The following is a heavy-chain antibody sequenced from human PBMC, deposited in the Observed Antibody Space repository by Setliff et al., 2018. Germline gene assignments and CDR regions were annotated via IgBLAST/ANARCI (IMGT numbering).Heavy chain of an antibody. CDR1: GGTFRSYG. Sequence: SVKVSCKASGGTFRSYGISWVRQAPGQGLEWMGGTIPNFGTTSYAQKFQGGVTITTDESTNTAYMELSSLRSDDTAVFYCAREVVVVKSAINYYYYMDVWGKGTTVTVSS. CDR2: TIPNFGTT. V-gene: IGHV1-69*05. J-gene: IGHJ6*03. CDR3: AREVVVVKSAINYYYYMDV. D-gene: IGHD2-2*01.